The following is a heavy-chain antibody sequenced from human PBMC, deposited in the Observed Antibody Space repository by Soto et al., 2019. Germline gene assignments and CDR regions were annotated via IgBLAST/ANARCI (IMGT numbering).Heavy chain of an antibody. J-gene: IGHJ6*02. CDR2: ISAYNGNT. CDR1: GYTFTSYG. V-gene: IGHV1-18*04. CDR3: AREGKKQQLGWEYYYYGMDV. D-gene: IGHD6-13*01. Sequence: ASVKVSCKASGYTFTSYGISWVRQAPGQGLEWMGWISAYNGNTNYAQKLQGRVTMTTDTSTSTAYMELRSLRSDDTAVYYCAREGKKQQLGWEYYYYGMDVWGQGTTVTVSS.